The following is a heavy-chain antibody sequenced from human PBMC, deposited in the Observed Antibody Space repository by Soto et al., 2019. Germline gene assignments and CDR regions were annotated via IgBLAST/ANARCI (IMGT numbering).Heavy chain of an antibody. CDR1: GFSLSNVRMG. CDR3: ARIRGIKPLNWFDP. D-gene: IGHD5-18*01. V-gene: IGHV2-26*01. CDR2: IFSNDEK. Sequence: SGPTLVNPTETLTLTCTVSGFSLSNVRMGVSWIRQPPGKALEWLAHIFSNDEKSYSTSLKSRLTISKDTSKSQVVLTMTNMDPVDTATYYCARIRGIKPLNWFDPWGQGTLVTVSS. J-gene: IGHJ5*02.